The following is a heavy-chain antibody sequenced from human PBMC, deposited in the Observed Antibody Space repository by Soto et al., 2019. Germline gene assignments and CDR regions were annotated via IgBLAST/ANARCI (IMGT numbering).Heavy chain of an antibody. V-gene: IGHV1-69*13. D-gene: IGHD3-10*01. CDR2: ITLIFGTA. CDR3: ARVITKDFVTKDGYYYGLDV. Sequence: SVKGSLKASRGAFNSYAINWVRQAPGQGLEWMGGITLIFGTANYAQKFQARVTITADESTSTAYMELSSLRSEDTAVYYCARVITKDFVTKDGYYYGLDVWGQGTTVTVSS. J-gene: IGHJ6*02. CDR1: RGAFNSYA.